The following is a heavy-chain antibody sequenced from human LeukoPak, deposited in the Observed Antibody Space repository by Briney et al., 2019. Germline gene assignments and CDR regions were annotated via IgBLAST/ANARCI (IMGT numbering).Heavy chain of an antibody. Sequence: SETLSLTCAVYGGSFSGYYWSWIRQPPGKGREWIGEINHSGSTNYNPSLKSRVTISVDTSKNQFSLKLSSVTAADTAVYYCARGRGGYSYGYSGLGYYFDYWGQGTLVTVSS. D-gene: IGHD5-18*01. V-gene: IGHV4-34*01. J-gene: IGHJ4*02. CDR3: ARGRGGYSYGYSGLGYYFDY. CDR2: INHSGST. CDR1: GGSFSGYY.